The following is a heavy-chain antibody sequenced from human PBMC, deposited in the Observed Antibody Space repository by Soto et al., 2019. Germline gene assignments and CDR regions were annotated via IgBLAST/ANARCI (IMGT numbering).Heavy chain of an antibody. Sequence: GESLKISCNGSGYSFTSYWIGWVRQMPGKGLEWMGIIYPGDSDTRYSPSFQGQVTMTTDTSTSTAYMELRSLRSDDTAVYYCARDPPITGSLRGTPLMNFWGQGTTVTVSS. J-gene: IGHJ6*02. D-gene: IGHD1-20*01. V-gene: IGHV5-51*01. CDR3: ARDPPITGSLRGTPLMNF. CDR1: GYSFTSYW. CDR2: IYPGDSDT.